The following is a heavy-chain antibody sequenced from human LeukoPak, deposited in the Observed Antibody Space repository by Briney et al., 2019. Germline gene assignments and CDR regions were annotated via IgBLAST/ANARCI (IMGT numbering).Heavy chain of an antibody. CDR3: ARDRVVVRAAGPNWFDP. D-gene: IGHD2-2*01. J-gene: IGHJ5*02. CDR1: GFTFSSYS. CDR2: ISSSSSYI. V-gene: IGHV3-21*01. Sequence: GGSLRLSCAASGFTFSSYSMNLVRQAPGKWLEWVSAISSSSSYIYYADSVKGRFTISRDNAKNSLYLQMNSLRAEDTAVYYCARDRVVVRAAGPNWFDPWGQGTLVTVSS.